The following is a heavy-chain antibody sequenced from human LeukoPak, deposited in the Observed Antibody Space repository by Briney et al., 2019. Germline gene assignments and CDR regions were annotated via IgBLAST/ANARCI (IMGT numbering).Heavy chain of an antibody. J-gene: IGHJ1*01. CDR1: GFTFSTYA. V-gene: IGHV3-23*01. CDR3: AKEGAGSSNRCFQH. Sequence: GGSLRLSCATSGFTFSTYAMNWVRQAPGKGLEWVSVISGSGSYTYYADSVKGRFTISSDNSKNTLYLQMNSLRADDTAVYYCAKEGAGSSNRCFQHWGQGTLVTVSS. D-gene: IGHD2-15*01. CDR2: ISGSGSYT.